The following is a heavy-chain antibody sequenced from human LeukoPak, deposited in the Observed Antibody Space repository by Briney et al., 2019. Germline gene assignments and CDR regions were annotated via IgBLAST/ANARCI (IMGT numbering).Heavy chain of an antibody. CDR2: ISYDGSNK. CDR3: AKDGGSGSYSDY. V-gene: IGHV3-30*18. D-gene: IGHD3-10*01. CDR1: GFTLSSYG. J-gene: IGHJ4*02. Sequence: PGRSLRLSCAASGFTLSSYGMHWVRQAPGKGLEWVAVISYDGSNKYYADSVKGRFTISRDNSKNTLYLQMNSLRAEDTAVYYCAKDGGSGSYSDYWGQGTLVTVSS.